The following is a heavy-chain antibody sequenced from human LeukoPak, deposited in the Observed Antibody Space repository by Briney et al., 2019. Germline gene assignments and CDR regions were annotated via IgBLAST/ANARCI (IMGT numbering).Heavy chain of an antibody. CDR2: ISGVGHRT. J-gene: IGHJ4*02. CDR1: GFTYSSYA. V-gene: IGHV3-23*01. CDR3: ARSAPKSRALFDY. Sequence: GGSLRLSCAASGFTYSSYAMSWVRQAPGKGLEWVSTISGVGHRTYYADSVKGRFTISRDNSKNTLYLQMNSLRVEDTAVYYCARSAPKSRALFDYWGQGTLVTVSS.